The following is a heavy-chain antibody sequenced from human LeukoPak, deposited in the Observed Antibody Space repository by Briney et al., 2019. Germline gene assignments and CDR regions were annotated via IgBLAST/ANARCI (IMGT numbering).Heavy chain of an antibody. CDR3: ARGYVVRGVICN. CDR2: INPNSGGT. V-gene: IGHV1-2*06. CDR1: GGTFSSYA. D-gene: IGHD3-10*01. J-gene: IGHJ4*02. Sequence: GSSVKVSCKASGGTFSSYAISWVRQAPGQGLEWMGRINPNSGGTNYAQKFQGRVTMTRDTSISTAYMELSRLRSDDTAVYYCARGYVVRGVICNWGQGTLVTVSS.